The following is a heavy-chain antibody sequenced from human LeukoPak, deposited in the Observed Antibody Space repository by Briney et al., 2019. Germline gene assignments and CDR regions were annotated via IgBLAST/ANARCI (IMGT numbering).Heavy chain of an antibody. CDR1: GFTFSSYS. V-gene: IGHV3-21*01. CDR3: ARSAYYDFWSGYYPNWFDP. J-gene: IGHJ5*02. D-gene: IGHD3-3*01. CDR2: ISSSSSYI. Sequence: PGGSLRLSCAASGFTFSSYSMNWVRQAPGKGLEWVSSISSSSSYIYYADSVKGRFTISRDNAKNSLYPQMNNLRAEDTAVYYCARSAYYDFWSGYYPNWFDPWGQGTLVTVSS.